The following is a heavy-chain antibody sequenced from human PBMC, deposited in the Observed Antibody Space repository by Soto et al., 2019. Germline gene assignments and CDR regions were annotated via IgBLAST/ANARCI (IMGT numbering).Heavy chain of an antibody. D-gene: IGHD2-21*01. J-gene: IGHJ4*02. CDR3: ANERHCGDNCYPSPLFY. Sequence: GGSLRLSCAASGFTFSSYAMSWVRQAPGKGLEWVSAISGSGGRTYYADSVKGRFTISRDNSKNTLYLQMNSLRAEDTAVYYCANERHCGDNCYPSPLFYWGQGTLGTVSS. CDR1: GFTFSSYA. CDR2: ISGSGGRT. V-gene: IGHV3-23*01.